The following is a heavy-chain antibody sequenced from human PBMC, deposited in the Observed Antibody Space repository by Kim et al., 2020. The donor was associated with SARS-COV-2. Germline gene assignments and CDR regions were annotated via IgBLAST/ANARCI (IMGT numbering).Heavy chain of an antibody. CDR2: ISSSSSTI. V-gene: IGHV3-48*04. CDR3: ARGYYFDWLSLPPNGDV. Sequence: GGSLRLSCAASGFTFSSYSMNWVRQAPGKGLEWVSYISSSSSTIYYADSVKGRFTISRDNAKNSLYLQMNSLRAEDTAVYYCARGYYFDWLSLPPNGDVWGQGTTVTVSS. CDR1: GFTFSSYS. D-gene: IGHD3-9*01. J-gene: IGHJ6*02.